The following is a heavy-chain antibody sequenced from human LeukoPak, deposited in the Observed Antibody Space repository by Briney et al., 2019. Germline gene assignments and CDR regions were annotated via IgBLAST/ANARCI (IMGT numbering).Heavy chain of an antibody. CDR3: ARDRGYFDT. V-gene: IGHV3-21*06. J-gene: IGHJ4*02. CDR2: ITTSRKYI. CDR1: GFTLSISS. Sequence: GGSLRLSCAASGFTLSISSMNWVRQAPGKGREWLSSITTSRKYIYYAGSVKGRFTLYRDNVQNSLYLQMNSLSAEDTAMYYCARDRGYFDTWGQGTLVTVSS.